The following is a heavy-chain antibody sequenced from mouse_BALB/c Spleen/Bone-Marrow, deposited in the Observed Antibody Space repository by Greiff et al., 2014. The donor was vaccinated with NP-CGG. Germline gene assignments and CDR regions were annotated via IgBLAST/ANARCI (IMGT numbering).Heavy chain of an antibody. V-gene: IGHV6-6*02. CDR1: GFTFSSYW. J-gene: IGHJ3*01. CDR3: TNGFAY. Sequence: EVQLVESGGGLVQPGRSMKLSCVASGFTFSSYWMNWVRQPPEKGLEWVDEIRLKSNNYATHYAESVRWRFTISRDDSKSSVDLQMNNLRAENTGIYYCTNGFAYWGQGTLVTVSA. CDR2: IRLKSNNYAT.